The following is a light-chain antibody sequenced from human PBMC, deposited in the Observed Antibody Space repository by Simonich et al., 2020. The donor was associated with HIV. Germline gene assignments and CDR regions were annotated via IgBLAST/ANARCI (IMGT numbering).Light chain of an antibody. CDR3: QQYNSYSPMYT. CDR1: QSISSY. V-gene: IGKV1-NL1*01. J-gene: IGKJ2*01. Sequence: DIQMTQSPSSLSASVGDRVTITCRASQSISSYLNWYQQKPGKAPKLLIYAASRLESGVPSRFSGSGSGTDYTLTISSLQPDDFATYYCQQYNSYSPMYTFGQGTKLEIK. CDR2: AAS.